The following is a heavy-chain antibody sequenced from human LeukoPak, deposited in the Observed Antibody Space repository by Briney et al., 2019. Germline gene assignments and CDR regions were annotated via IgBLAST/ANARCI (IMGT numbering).Heavy chain of an antibody. V-gene: IGHV3-53*01. Sequence: GGSLRLSCAASGFTVSSNYMSWVRQAPGKGLDWVSVTYSDGSTYYADSVKGRFTISRDNSKNTVYLQMNSLRAGDTAVYYCARSPVIDSNNWSFDSWGQGTLVTVSS. CDR3: ARSPVIDSNNWSFDS. D-gene: IGHD6-13*01. CDR1: GFTVSSNY. CDR2: TYSDGST. J-gene: IGHJ4*02.